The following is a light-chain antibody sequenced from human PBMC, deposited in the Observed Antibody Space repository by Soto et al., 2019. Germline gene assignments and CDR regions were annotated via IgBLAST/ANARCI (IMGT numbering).Light chain of an antibody. CDR3: TSCISGSPPPGV. CDR1: SGDVGAYNY. CDR2: DVS. J-gene: IGLJ2*01. Sequence: QSVLTQPASVSGSPGQSITISCTGTSGDVGAYNYVSWYQQHPGKAPRLMIYDVSARPSGVSYRFSGSKSGNTASLTISGLPADDEGGYFRTSCISGSPPPGVFGGGTK. V-gene: IGLV2-14*03.